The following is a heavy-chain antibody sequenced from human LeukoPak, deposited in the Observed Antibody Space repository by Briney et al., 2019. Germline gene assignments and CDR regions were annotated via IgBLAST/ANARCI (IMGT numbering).Heavy chain of an antibody. Sequence: ASVKVSCKASGYTFTGYYMHWVRQAPGQGLEWMGWINPNSGGTNYAQKSQGRVTMTRDTSISTAYMELSRLRSDDTAVYYCARAELRFLEWLPFDYWGQGTLVTVSS. V-gene: IGHV1-2*02. CDR2: INPNSGGT. CDR3: ARAELRFLEWLPFDY. CDR1: GYTFTGYY. D-gene: IGHD3-3*01. J-gene: IGHJ4*02.